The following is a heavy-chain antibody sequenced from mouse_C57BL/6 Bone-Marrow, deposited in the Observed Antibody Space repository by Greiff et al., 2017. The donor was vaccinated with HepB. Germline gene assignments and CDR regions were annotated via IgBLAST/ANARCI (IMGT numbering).Heavy chain of an antibody. V-gene: IGHV5-6*02. CDR3: ARRGCSSPYAMDY. CDR1: GFTFSSYG. J-gene: IGHJ4*01. CDR2: ISSGGSYT. D-gene: IGHD1-1*01. Sequence: EVKVVESGGDLVKPGGSLKLSCAASGFTFSSYGMSWVRQTPDKRLEWVATISSGGSYTYYPDSVQGRFTISRDNAKNTLYLQMSSLKSEDTAMYYCARRGCSSPYAMDYWGQGTSVTVSS.